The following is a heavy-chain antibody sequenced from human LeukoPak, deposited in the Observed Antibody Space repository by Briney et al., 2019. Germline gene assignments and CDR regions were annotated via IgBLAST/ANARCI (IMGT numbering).Heavy chain of an antibody. CDR2: IYYSGST. CDR1: GGSISSYY. J-gene: IGHJ6*02. D-gene: IGHD3-3*01. CDR3: VEVVIYGKFGDV. Sequence: SETLSLTCTASGGSISSYYWSWIRQPPGKGLEWIGYIYYSGSTNYNPSLKSRVTISVDTSKNNFSQKLSSVTAGDTAVYYCVEVVIYGKFGDVWGQGTTVTVSS. V-gene: IGHV4-59*01.